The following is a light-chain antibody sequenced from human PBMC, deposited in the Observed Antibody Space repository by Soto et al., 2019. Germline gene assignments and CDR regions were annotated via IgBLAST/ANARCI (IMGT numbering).Light chain of an antibody. V-gene: IGKV1-5*01. CDR3: QQYNSPPT. CDR1: QSINSW. CDR2: DAS. J-gene: IGKJ1*01. Sequence: DIQMTQSPSTLSASVGDRVTITCRASQSINSWLAWYQRKPGKAPKVLIYDASSLESGVPSRFSGSRSGTEFTLTSSSLQPDDFASYYCQQYNSPPTFGRGTKVEIK.